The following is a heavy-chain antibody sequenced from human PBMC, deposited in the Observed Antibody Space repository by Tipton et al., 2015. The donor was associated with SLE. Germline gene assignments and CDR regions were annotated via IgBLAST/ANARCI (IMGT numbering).Heavy chain of an antibody. CDR2: VYYVGST. J-gene: IGHJ6*02. V-gene: IGHV4-59*12. Sequence: TLSLTCTVSGDSIGTYYWNWIRQSPGKGLEWIGNVYYVGSTNYNPSLKGRVTISVATSKNQFSLKLSSVTAADTAVYFCARDGAAVQRHYYYGMDVWGQGTTVTVSS. CDR3: ARDGAAVQRHYYYGMDV. CDR1: GDSIGTYY. D-gene: IGHD6-13*01.